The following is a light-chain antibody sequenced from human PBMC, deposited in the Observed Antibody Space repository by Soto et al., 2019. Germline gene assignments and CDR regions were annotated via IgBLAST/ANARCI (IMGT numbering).Light chain of an antibody. CDR1: QTIRKS. J-gene: IGKJ1*01. Sequence: DIQMTQSPSSLSASVGDRVTITCRASQTIRKSLNWYQQKVKTAPKLLIFGASSLQSGVPSRFSASGSGTQFTLTINSLQPEDFATYHCQQSYSIPWTFGQGTKVEV. V-gene: IGKV1-39*01. CDR2: GAS. CDR3: QQSYSIPWT.